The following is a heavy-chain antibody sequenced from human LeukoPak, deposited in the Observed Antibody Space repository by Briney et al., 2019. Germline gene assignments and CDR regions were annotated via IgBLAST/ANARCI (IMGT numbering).Heavy chain of an antibody. V-gene: IGHV1-18*01. Sequence: ASVKVSCKASGYTFTSYGISWVRQAPGQGLEWMGWISAYNGNTNYALKLQGRVTMTTDTSTSTAYMELRSLRSDDTAVYYCARSGPLYDILTGYTPGNFDYWGQGTLVTVSS. CDR1: GYTFTSYG. D-gene: IGHD3-9*01. CDR2: ISAYNGNT. CDR3: ARSGPLYDILTGYTPGNFDY. J-gene: IGHJ4*02.